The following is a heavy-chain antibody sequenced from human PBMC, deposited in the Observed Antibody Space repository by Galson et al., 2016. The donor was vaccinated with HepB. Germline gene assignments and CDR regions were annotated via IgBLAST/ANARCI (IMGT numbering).Heavy chain of an antibody. CDR1: GFLFSDYG. Sequence: SLRLSCAASGFLFSDYGMHWVRQAPGKGLEWVAVVFYGDSRKYYADFVKGRFSISRDNSKSSLYLDMSSLRAEDTAVYYCVRDISSSHFDLWGRGTLVTVTS. CDR2: VFYGDSRK. D-gene: IGHD2-2*01. CDR3: VRDISSSHFDL. J-gene: IGHJ2*01. V-gene: IGHV3-33*01.